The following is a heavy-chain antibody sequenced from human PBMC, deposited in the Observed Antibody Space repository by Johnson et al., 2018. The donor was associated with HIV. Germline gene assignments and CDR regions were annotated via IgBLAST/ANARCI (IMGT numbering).Heavy chain of an antibody. D-gene: IGHD5-24*01. Sequence: EQLVESGGGLVQPGGSLRLSCAASGFTVSSNYMSWVRQAPGKGLEWVANIKQDGSEEYYADSVKGRFTISRDNAKNSLYLQMKSLRAEDTAVYYCARGGDGYNSRFREPFGAFDIWGQGTMVTVSS. CDR1: GFTVSSNY. V-gene: IGHV3-7*02. J-gene: IGHJ3*02. CDR3: ARGGDGYNSRFREPFGAFDI. CDR2: IKQDGSEE.